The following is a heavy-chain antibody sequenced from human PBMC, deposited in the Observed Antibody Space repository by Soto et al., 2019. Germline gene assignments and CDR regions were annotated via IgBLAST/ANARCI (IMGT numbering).Heavy chain of an antibody. V-gene: IGHV1-18*04. CDR3: ARKEDYGDYVDY. J-gene: IGHJ4*02. Sequence: QVQLVQSGPEVKKPGASVKVSCKASGYTFSRYGISWVRQAPGQGLEWMGWIRVYNGNTKYAQKVQDRVTMTTDTSTSTAYMELRSLRSDDTAFYYCARKEDYGDYVDYWGQGTLVTVSS. CDR2: IRVYNGNT. CDR1: GYTFSRYG. D-gene: IGHD4-17*01.